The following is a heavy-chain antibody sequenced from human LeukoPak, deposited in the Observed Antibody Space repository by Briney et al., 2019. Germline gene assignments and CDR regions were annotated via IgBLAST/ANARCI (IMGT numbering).Heavy chain of an antibody. CDR3: AKDSLRANYYYYYMDV. J-gene: IGHJ6*03. CDR1: GFTFSSYG. Sequence: PGRSLRLSCAASGFTFSSYGMHWVRQAPGKGLEWVAVISYDGSNKYYADSVKGRFTISRDNSKNTLYLQMNSLRAEDTAVYYCAKDSLRANYYYYYMDVWGKGTTVTVSS. D-gene: IGHD5-12*01. V-gene: IGHV3-30*18. CDR2: ISYDGSNK.